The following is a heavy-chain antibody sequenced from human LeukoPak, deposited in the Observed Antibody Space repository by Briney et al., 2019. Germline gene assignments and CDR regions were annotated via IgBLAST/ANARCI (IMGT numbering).Heavy chain of an antibody. CDR3: ARGNQIFGVVISSFGP. Sequence: SETLSLTCTVSGGSISSYYWSWIRQPPGKGLEWIGYIYYSGSTNYNPSLKSRVTISVDTSKNQFSLKLSSVTAADTAVYYCARGNQIFGVVISSFGPWGQGTLVTVSS. CDR1: GGSISSYY. V-gene: IGHV4-59*08. J-gene: IGHJ5*02. CDR2: IYYSGST. D-gene: IGHD3-3*01.